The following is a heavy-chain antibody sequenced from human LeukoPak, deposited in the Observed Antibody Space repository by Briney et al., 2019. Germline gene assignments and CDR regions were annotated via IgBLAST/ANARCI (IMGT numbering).Heavy chain of an antibody. V-gene: IGHV4-34*01. J-gene: IGHJ4*02. D-gene: IGHD2-15*01. Sequence: PPETLSLTCAVYGGSFSGYYWSWIRQPPGKGLEWIGEINHSGSTNYNPSLKSRVTMSLDTSKNQFSLKLSSVTAADTAVYYRARGRILRYWGQGTLVTVSS. CDR1: GGSFSGYY. CDR3: ARGRILRY. CDR2: INHSGST.